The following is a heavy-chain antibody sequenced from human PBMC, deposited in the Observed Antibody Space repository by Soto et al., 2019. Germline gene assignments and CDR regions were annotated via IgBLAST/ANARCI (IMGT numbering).Heavy chain of an antibody. CDR1: GGTFSSYA. J-gene: IGHJ6*02. CDR2: IIPIFGTA. D-gene: IGHD3-16*01. V-gene: IGHV1-69*01. CDR3: ARLTSHLEEGEEEDV. Sequence: QVQLVQSGAAVKKPGSSVKVSCTASGGTFSSYAISWVRQAPGQGLEWMGGIIPIFGTANYAQKFQGRVTITADESTSTAYMERSSLRSEDTAVYYCARLTSHLEEGEEEDVWGQGTTVTVSS.